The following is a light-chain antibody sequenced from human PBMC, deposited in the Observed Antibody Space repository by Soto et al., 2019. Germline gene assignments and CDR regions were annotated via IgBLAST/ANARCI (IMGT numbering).Light chain of an antibody. Sequence: DFQMTQSPSYLSASVGDRVTITCQASQDIRDYLNWYQQKPGAAPKLLIYDASNLQAGVPSRFSGSGSGTEFTFTISSLQPEDVATYYCQQYDNIPLTFGGGTKVEIK. CDR2: DAS. CDR3: QQYDNIPLT. J-gene: IGKJ4*01. CDR1: QDIRDY. V-gene: IGKV1-33*01.